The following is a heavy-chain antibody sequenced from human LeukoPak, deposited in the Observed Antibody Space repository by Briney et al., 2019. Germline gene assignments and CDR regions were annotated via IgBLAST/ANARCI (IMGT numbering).Heavy chain of an antibody. Sequence: GGSLRLSCAASGFTLSSYNMKWVRQAPGKGLEWVSSISWRNIDIEYADSVKGRFTISRDNAKKSLYLQMNNLRAEDTAVYYCARDRSGSYHYWGQGTLVTVSS. V-gene: IGHV3-21*01. CDR2: ISWRNIDI. D-gene: IGHD1-26*01. CDR1: GFTLSSYN. J-gene: IGHJ4*02. CDR3: ARDRSGSYHY.